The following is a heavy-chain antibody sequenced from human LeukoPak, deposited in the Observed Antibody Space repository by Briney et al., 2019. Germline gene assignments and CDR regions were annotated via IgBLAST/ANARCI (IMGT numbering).Heavy chain of an antibody. CDR1: GFTFSSYA. CDR2: ISGSGGST. J-gene: IGHJ4*02. CDR3: ANPQQLVPPAY. D-gene: IGHD6-13*01. V-gene: IGHV3-23*01. Sequence: GGSLRLSCTASGFTFSSYAMSWVRQAPGKGLEWVSAISGSGGSTYYADSVKGRFTISRDNSKNTLYLQMNSLRAEDTAVYYCANPQQLVPPAYWGQGTLVTVSS.